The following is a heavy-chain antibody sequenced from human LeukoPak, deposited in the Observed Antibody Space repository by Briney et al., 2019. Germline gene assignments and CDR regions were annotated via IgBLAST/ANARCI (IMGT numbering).Heavy chain of an antibody. V-gene: IGHV1-8*01. D-gene: IGHD1-26*01. CDR3: ARVGYSNSYDY. CDR2: MNPNTGNA. J-gene: IGHJ4*02. CDR1: GYTFTNFD. Sequence: ASVKVSCKASGYTFTNFDINWVRQATGQGLEWMGWMNPNTGNAGYAQKFQDRVTITWDAFIGTAYMDLSSLRSEDTAVYYCARVGYSNSYDYWGQGTQVTVSS.